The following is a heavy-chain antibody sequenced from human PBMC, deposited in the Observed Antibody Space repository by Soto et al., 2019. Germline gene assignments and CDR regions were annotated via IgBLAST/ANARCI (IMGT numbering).Heavy chain of an antibody. J-gene: IGHJ4*02. D-gene: IGHD2-15*01. V-gene: IGHV4-4*02. CDR2: IYHSGSA. CDR3: ARKGYSYFDY. Sequence: QVQLQESGPGLVKPSGTLSLTCAVSGDSISSSNWWNWVRQPPGKGLEWIGEIYHSGSANYNPSLKSRVTMSVDKSKNQFSLKMSSVTAADTAVYYCARKGYSYFDYWGQGALVTVSS. CDR1: GDSISSSNW.